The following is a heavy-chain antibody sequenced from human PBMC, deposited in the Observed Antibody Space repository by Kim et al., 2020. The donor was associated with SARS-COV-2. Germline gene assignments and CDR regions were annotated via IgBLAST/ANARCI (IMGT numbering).Heavy chain of an antibody. CDR1: GGSISSSSYY. J-gene: IGHJ5*02. D-gene: IGHD3-10*01. CDR2: IYYSGST. V-gene: IGHV4-39*01. CDR3: ARVGTMVRGVIGFDP. Sequence: SETLSLTCTVSGGSISSSSYYWGWIRQPPGKGLEWIGSIYYSGSTYYNPSLKSRVTISVDTSKNQFSLKLSSVTAADTAVYYCARVGTMVRGVIGFDPWGQGTLVTVSS.